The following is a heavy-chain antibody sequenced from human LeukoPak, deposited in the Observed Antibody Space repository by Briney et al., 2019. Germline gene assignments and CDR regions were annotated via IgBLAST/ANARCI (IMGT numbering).Heavy chain of an antibody. CDR3: TRPDYHRGAESYGDDF. D-gene: IGHD3-10*01. Sequence: PGGSLRLSCVASGFAFSSYGMNWVRQAPGKGLEWVSYIGGDFATIYADSVKGRFTISRDNAKNSLSLQMNSLRADDTAVYYCTRPDYHRGAESYGDDFWGRGTLVTVSS. CDR1: GFAFSSYG. J-gene: IGHJ4*02. V-gene: IGHV3-48*01. CDR2: IGGDFATI.